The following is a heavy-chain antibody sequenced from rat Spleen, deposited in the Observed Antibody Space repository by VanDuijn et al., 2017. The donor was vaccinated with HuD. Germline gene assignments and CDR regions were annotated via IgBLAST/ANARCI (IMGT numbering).Heavy chain of an antibody. Sequence: EVQLVESGGGLAQPGRSLKFSCTASGFTFSDYGMAWVRQAPGKGLEWVASISYDGGSTYYRDSVKGRFTISRDNAKSSLYLQMDSLRSEDTATYYCTTGGNYGYAYFDYWGQGVMVTVSS. CDR3: TTGGNYGYAYFDY. CDR2: ISYDGGST. V-gene: IGHV5-20*01. D-gene: IGHD1-7*01. J-gene: IGHJ2*01. CDR1: GFTFSDYG.